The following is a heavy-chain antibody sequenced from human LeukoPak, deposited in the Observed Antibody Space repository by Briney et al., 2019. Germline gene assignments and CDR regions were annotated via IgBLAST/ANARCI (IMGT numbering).Heavy chain of an antibody. CDR2: TSSDLNVK. V-gene: IGHV3-30-3*01. Sequence: SGGSLRLSCAASGFTFRNYVIHWVRQAPGKGLEWVAVTSSDLNVKLYADSAKGRFTISRDNSRSTLYLQMNSLRPEDTAIYHCAREGYYGSGSPPSLYFDYWGQGTLVTVSS. CDR3: AREGYYGSGSPPSLYFDY. D-gene: IGHD3-10*01. CDR1: GFTFRNYV. J-gene: IGHJ4*02.